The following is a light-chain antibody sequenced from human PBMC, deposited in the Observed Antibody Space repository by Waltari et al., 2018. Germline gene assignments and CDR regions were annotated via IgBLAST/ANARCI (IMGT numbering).Light chain of an antibody. V-gene: IGKV3-20*01. CDR2: DAS. CDR3: QKYVNLPAT. J-gene: IGKJ1*01. CDR1: QSVGKY. Sequence: DIVLTQSPGTLSLSPGQRATLSCRASQSVGKYLAWYQQKPGQAPRLLIHDASTRATGLPDRFSGSGSGTDFSLTISRLEPEDFAVYYCQKYVNLPATFGQGTKVEIK.